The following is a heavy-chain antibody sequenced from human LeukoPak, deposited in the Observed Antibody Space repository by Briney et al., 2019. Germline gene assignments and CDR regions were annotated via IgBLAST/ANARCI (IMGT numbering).Heavy chain of an antibody. CDR3: ARDGSGWPGPSDY. J-gene: IGHJ4*02. Sequence: PGGSLRLSCAASRFTVSSNYMSWVRQAPGKGLEWVSFIYSSGSTYYADSVRGRFTISRDNSNNTLYLQMNSLRVEDTAVYYCARDGSGWPGPSDYWGQGTLVTVSS. D-gene: IGHD6-19*01. CDR1: RFTVSSNY. CDR2: IYSSGST. V-gene: IGHV3-66*01.